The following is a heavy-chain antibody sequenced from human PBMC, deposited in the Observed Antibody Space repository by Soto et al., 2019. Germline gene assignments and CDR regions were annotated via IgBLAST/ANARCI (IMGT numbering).Heavy chain of an antibody. CDR2: IYYSGST. D-gene: IGHD3-16*01. J-gene: IGHJ6*02. Sequence: PSETLSLTCTVSGGSISSGGYYWSWIRQHPGKGLEWIGYIYYSGSTYYNPSLKSRVTISVDTSKNQFSLKLSSVTAADTAVYYCARDGSPGTLCYYYYGMDVWGQGTTVTVSS. CDR1: GGSISSGGYY. CDR3: ARDGSPGTLCYYYYGMDV. V-gene: IGHV4-31*03.